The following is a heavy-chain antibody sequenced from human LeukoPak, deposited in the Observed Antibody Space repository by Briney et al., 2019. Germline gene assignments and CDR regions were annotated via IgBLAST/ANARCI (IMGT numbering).Heavy chain of an antibody. CDR1: GGSFSGYY. V-gene: IGHV4-34*01. Sequence: PSETLSLTCAVYGGSFSGYYWSWIRQPPGKGLEWIGEINHSGSTNYNPSLKSRVTISVDTSKNQFSLKLSSVTAADTAVYYCARVLLAGYYGSGSLDYWGQGTLVTVSS. CDR3: ARVLLAGYYGSGSLDY. J-gene: IGHJ4*02. D-gene: IGHD3-10*01. CDR2: INHSGST.